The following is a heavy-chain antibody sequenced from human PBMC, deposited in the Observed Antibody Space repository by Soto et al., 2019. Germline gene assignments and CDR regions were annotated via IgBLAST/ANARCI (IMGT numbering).Heavy chain of an antibody. CDR3: VRGGGGGQFDS. CDR2: ISPKSNYR. D-gene: IGHD2-21*01. V-gene: IGHV3-11*06. Sequence: QIHLVESGGGLVKPGGALRLSCEASGFTFSDFYMSWIRQAPGKGLEWLSYISPKSNYREYAESVKGRHTISRDNAKNSLFLQMNSLRVEDTAVYYCVRGGGGGQFDSWGQGTLVTVSS. J-gene: IGHJ4*02. CDR1: GFTFSDFY.